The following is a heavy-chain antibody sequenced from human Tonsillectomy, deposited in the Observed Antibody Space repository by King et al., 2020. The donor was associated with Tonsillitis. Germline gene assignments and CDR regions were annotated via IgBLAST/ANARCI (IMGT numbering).Heavy chain of an antibody. D-gene: IGHD3-3*01. J-gene: IGHJ4*02. V-gene: IGHV3-23*04. Sequence: VQLVESGGGLIQPGGSLRLSCAASGFTFSSYAMSWVRQAPGKGLEWVSGISGSGDSTYYADSVKGRFTISRDNSKNTLYLQMNSLRAEDTAVYYCAKAPVLDCDFWSGYYTFGYWGQGTLVTVSS. CDR3: AKAPVLDCDFWSGYYTFGY. CDR2: ISGSGDST. CDR1: GFTFSSYA.